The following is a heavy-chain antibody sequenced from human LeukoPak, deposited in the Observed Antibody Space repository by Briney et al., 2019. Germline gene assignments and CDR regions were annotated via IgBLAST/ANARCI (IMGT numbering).Heavy chain of an antibody. CDR1: GGSFSGYY. V-gene: IGHV4-34*01. D-gene: IGHD2-2*01. CDR2: INHSGST. Sequence: PSETLSLACAVYGGSFSGYYWSWIRQPPGKGLEWIGEINHSGSTNYNPSLKSRVTISVDTSKNQFSLKLSSVTAADTAVYYCARTSGVDCCSSTSCYYDYWGQGTLVTVSS. J-gene: IGHJ4*02. CDR3: ARTSGVDCCSSTSCYYDY.